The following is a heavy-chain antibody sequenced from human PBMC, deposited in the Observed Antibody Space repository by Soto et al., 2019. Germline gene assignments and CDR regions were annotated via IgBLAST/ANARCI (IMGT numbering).Heavy chain of an antibody. CDR3: VREWVAGNPGGV. V-gene: IGHV4-39*02. Sequence: QLQLQESGPGLVKPSETLSLTCTVSGGPISTSGYFWGWIRQFPGTGLEWIGRFSYTGNTYYNPSLGGRATMSVDTSQNRFSLQLTSVIAADTAVYYCVREWVAGNPGGVWGQGTLVTVSS. D-gene: IGHD6-13*01. CDR1: GGPISTSGYF. CDR2: FSYTGNT. J-gene: IGHJ4*02.